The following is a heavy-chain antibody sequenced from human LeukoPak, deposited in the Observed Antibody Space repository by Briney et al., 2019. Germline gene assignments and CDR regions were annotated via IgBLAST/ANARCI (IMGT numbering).Heavy chain of an antibody. CDR2: ISSSSYI. D-gene: IGHD4/OR15-4a*01. J-gene: IGHJ6*03. V-gene: IGHV3-21*01. Sequence: GGSLRLSCAASGFTFSSYSMNWVRQAPGKGLEWVSSISSSSYIYYADSVKGRFTISRDNAKNSLYLQMNSLRAEDTAVYYCVRSANDYYMDVWGKGTTVTVSS. CDR1: GFTFSSYS. CDR3: VRSANDYYMDV.